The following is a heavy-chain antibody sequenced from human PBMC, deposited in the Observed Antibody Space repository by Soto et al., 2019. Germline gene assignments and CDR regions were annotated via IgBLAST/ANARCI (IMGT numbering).Heavy chain of an antibody. CDR1: GGSISSTSYY. CDR2: IYYSGSI. V-gene: IGHV4-39*01. CDR3: ARPKDYDDCLDY. Sequence: SETLSLTCSVSGGSISSTSYYWGWIRQPPGKGLEWIGSIYYSGSIYHNPSLKSRVTMSIDTSKRQFSLKLSSVTAADTAVYYCARPKDYDDCLDYWGQGTLVTVS. D-gene: IGHD3-22*01. J-gene: IGHJ4*02.